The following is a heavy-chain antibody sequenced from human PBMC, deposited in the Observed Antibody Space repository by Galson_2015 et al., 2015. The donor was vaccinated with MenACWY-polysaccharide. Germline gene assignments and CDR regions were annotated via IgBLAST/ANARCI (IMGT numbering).Heavy chain of an antibody. CDR2: ISGSGGST. V-gene: IGHV3-23*01. D-gene: IGHD2-15*01. CDR3: AKSRGSSSYYYGMDV. J-gene: IGHJ6*02. Sequence: SLRLSCAASGFTFSSYALSWVRQAPGKGLEWVSTISGSGGSTYYADSVKGRFTISRDNSKNTLYLQMNSLRAEDTAVYYCAKSRGSSSYYYGMDVWGQGTTVTVSS. CDR1: GFTFSSYA.